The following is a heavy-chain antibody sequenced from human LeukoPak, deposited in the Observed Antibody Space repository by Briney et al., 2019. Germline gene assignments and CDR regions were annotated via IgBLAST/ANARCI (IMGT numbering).Heavy chain of an antibody. CDR3: ARQPNGGYDLRGWRNWFDP. CDR2: IYTSGST. CDR1: GGSISSYY. J-gene: IGHJ5*02. Sequence: PSETLSLTCTVSGGSISSYYWSWIRQPAGKGLEWIGRIYTSGSTNYNPSLKSRVTMSVDTSKNQFSLKLSSVTAADTAVYYCARQPNGGYDLRGWRNWFDPWGQGTLVTVSS. V-gene: IGHV4-4*07. D-gene: IGHD5-12*01.